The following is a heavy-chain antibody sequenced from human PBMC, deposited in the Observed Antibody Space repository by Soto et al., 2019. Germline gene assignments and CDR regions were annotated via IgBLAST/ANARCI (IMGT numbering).Heavy chain of an antibody. J-gene: IGHJ3*02. CDR3: ASTLDPASMYSWALEI. CDR2: INPNSGGT. CDR1: GYTFTGYY. V-gene: IGHV1-2*02. D-gene: IGHD5-18*01. Sequence: ASVKVSCKASGYTFTGYYMHWVRQAPVHGLEWMGWINPNSGGTEYAQKFQGRVTMTRDTSISTAYMDLSSLRSDDTAVYYCASTLDPASMYSWALEIWGRGTMVTVAS.